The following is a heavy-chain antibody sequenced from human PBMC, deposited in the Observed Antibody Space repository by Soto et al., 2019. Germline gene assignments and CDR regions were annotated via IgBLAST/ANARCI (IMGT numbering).Heavy chain of an antibody. V-gene: IGHV4-59*08. CDR1: GDSVTSHY. D-gene: IGHD6-19*01. Sequence: SETLSLTCSFSGDSVTSHYLTWIRQSPEKGLEWIGYIYYSGSTNYNPSLKSRVTISVDTSKNQFSLKLSSVTAADTAVYYCARHSSSGWHDYWGQGTLVTVSS. CDR2: IYYSGST. CDR3: ARHSSSGWHDY. J-gene: IGHJ4*02.